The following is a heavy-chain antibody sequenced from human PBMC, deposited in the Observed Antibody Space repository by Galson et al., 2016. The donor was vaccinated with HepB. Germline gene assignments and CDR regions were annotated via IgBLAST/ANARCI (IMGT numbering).Heavy chain of an antibody. V-gene: IGHV4-59*01. Sequence: TLSLTCTVSGGSTSGDSWSWIRQPPGKGLEWIGYIFYSGSTNYNPSLKSRVAISVDTSKNQFSLKLSSVTAADTAVYYCAISQWLLTTWYFDLWGRGTLVTVSS. D-gene: IGHD3-22*01. CDR1: GGSTSGDS. CDR3: AISQWLLTTWYFDL. CDR2: IFYSGST. J-gene: IGHJ2*01.